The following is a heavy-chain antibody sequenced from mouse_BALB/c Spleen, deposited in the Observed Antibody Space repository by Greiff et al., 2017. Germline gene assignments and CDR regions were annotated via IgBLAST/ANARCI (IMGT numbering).Heavy chain of an antibody. CDR3: ARDPSTMITKGWMDY. D-gene: IGHD2-4*01. CDR1: GFSLTSYG. Sequence: QVQLKESGPGLVAPSQSLSITCTVSGFSLTSYGVHWVRQPPGKGLEWLGVIWAGGSTNYNSALMSRLSISKDNSKSQVFLKMNSLQTDDTARYYCARDPSTMITKGWMDYWGQGTSVTVSS. CDR2: IWAGGST. J-gene: IGHJ4*01. V-gene: IGHV2-9*02.